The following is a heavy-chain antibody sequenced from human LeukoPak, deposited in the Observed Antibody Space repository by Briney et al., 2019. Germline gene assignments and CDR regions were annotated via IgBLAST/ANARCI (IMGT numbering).Heavy chain of an antibody. CDR2: ISAGSGTV. CDR1: GLSLSSSN. D-gene: IGHD1-14*01. J-gene: IGHJ2*01. CDR3: TKDLGLRRMI. Sequence: PGGSLRLSCAASGLSLSSSNMHWVRQAPGGGLEWLSYISAGSGTVFSADSVKGRFSISRDNARESLFLQMNSLRVDDTAVYYCTKDLGLRRMIWGRGTLVIVSS. V-gene: IGHV3-48*04.